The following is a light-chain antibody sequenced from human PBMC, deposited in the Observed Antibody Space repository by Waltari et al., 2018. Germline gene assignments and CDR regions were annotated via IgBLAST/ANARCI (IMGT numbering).Light chain of an antibody. J-gene: IGLJ1*01. CDR1: SSNIGNNA. CDR3: AAWDDSLNGRV. Sequence: QSVLTQPPSVSEAPRQRVTISCSGSSSNIGNNAVNWYQQLPGKAPQLLIYYDDLLPSGGSDRFSGAKAGTSAPRAISGLQSEDGAEYDCAAWDDSLNGRVFGTGTKVTVL. CDR2: YDD. V-gene: IGLV1-36*01.